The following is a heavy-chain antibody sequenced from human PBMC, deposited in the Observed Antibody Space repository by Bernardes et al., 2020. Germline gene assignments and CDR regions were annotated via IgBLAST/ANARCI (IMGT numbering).Heavy chain of an antibody. V-gene: IGHV1-8*01. CDR3: ARASGSYLSYYYYYYMDV. Sequence: ASVKVSFKSSGYTFTSYDINWVRQATGQGLEWMGWMNSNSCNTGYAQKFQGRVTMTRNTSISTAYMELSSLRSEDTAVYYCARASGSYLSYYYYYYMDVWGKGTTVTVSS. D-gene: IGHD1-26*01. J-gene: IGHJ6*03. CDR1: GYTFTSYD. CDR2: MNSNSCNT.